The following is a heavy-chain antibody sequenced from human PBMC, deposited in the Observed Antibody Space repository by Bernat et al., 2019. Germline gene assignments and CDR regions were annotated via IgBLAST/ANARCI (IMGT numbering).Heavy chain of an antibody. Sequence: QVQLQESGPGLVKPSETLSLTCTVSGGSISSYYWSWIRQPPGKGLEWIGYIYYSGSTNYNPSLKSRVTISVDTSKNQFSLKLSSVTAADTAVYYCARGGLGYYDLWSGYYTANWFDPWGQGTLVTVSS. CDR2: IYYSGST. CDR3: ARGGLGYYDLWSGYYTANWFDP. CDR1: GGSISSYY. V-gene: IGHV4-59*01. D-gene: IGHD3-3*01. J-gene: IGHJ5*02.